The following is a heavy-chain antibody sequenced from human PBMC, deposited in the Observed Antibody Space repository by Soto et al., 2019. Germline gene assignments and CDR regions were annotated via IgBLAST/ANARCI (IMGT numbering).Heavy chain of an antibody. D-gene: IGHD5-12*01. V-gene: IGHV3-48*01. J-gene: IGHJ6*03. CDR1: GFTFSSYS. Sequence: GGSLRLSCAASGFTFSSYSMNWVRQPPGKGLEWVSYISSSSSTIYYADSVKGRFTISRDNAKNSLYLQMNSLRAEDTAVYYCARDGWMVATIFDYYYSYMDVWGKGTTVTVSS. CDR2: ISSSSSTI. CDR3: ARDGWMVATIFDYYYSYMDV.